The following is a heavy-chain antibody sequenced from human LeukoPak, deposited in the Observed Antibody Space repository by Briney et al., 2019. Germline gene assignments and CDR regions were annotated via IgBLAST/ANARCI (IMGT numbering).Heavy chain of an antibody. Sequence: GGSLRLSCAASGFTFSSYMMTWVRQAPGKGLEWVSYISSSGSTIYYADSVKGRFTISRDNAKNSLYLQANSLRAEDTAVYYCARDPRYCSGGTCYHESFDIWGQGTMVTVSS. CDR1: GFTFSSYM. D-gene: IGHD2-15*01. CDR3: ARDPRYCSGGTCYHESFDI. CDR2: ISSSGSTI. J-gene: IGHJ3*02. V-gene: IGHV3-48*04.